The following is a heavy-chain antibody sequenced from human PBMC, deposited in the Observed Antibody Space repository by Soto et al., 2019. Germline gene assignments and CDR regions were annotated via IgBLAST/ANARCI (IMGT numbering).Heavy chain of an antibody. D-gene: IGHD2-2*01. CDR1: GGTFSSYA. CDR2: IIPIFGTA. J-gene: IGHJ6*01. CDR3: ARSYCISTCCYWYYYGMDV. Sequence: QVQLVQSGAEVKKPGSSVKVSCKASGGTFSSYAISWVRQAPGQGLEWMGGIIPIFGTANYAQKFQGRVTITDDASTSQAYMALSSRRSEDTAVYYCARSYCISTCCYWYYYGMDVWGQGTTVTGSS. V-gene: IGHV1-69*12.